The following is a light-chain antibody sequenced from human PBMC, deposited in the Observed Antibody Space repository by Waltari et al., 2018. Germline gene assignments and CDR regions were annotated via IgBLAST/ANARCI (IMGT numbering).Light chain of an antibody. Sequence: DIQMTQSPSSLSASVGDRVTITCRASQRISSYLNWYQQEPGKAPKLLIYAASSLQSGVPSRFSGSGSGTDFTLNISSLQPEDFATYYCQQSYSTPKTFGQGTKVEIK. CDR1: QRISSY. J-gene: IGKJ1*01. CDR3: QQSYSTPKT. CDR2: AAS. V-gene: IGKV1-39*01.